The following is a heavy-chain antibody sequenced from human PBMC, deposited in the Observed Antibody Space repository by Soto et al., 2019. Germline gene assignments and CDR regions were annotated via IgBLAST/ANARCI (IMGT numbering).Heavy chain of an antibody. Sequence: GGSLRLPCAASGFTVCSNYMSWVRQAPGKGLQWVSVIYSGGSTYYADSVKGRFTISRDNSKHTLYLQMNSLRAEDTAVYYCARGRSLRWFDPWGQGTLVTVSS. CDR3: ARGRSLRWFDP. J-gene: IGHJ5*02. CDR1: GFTVCSNY. CDR2: IYSGGST. D-gene: IGHD2-15*01. V-gene: IGHV3-53*01.